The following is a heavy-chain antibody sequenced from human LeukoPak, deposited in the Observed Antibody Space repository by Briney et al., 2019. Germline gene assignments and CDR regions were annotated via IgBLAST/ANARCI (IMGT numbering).Heavy chain of an antibody. J-gene: IGHJ4*02. Sequence: SVKVSCKASGGTFSSYAISWVRQAPGQGREWMGRIIPILGIANYAQKFQGRVTITADKSTSTAYMELSSLRSEDTAVYYCARTLGDRGFDYWGQGTLVTVSS. CDR1: GGTFSSYA. CDR2: IIPILGIA. CDR3: ARTLGDRGFDY. V-gene: IGHV1-69*04. D-gene: IGHD2-21*02.